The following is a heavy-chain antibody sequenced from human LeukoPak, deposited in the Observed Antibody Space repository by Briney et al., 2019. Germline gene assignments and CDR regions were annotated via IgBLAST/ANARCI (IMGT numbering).Heavy chain of an antibody. V-gene: IGHV3-48*04. D-gene: IGHD3-10*01. CDR1: GFTFSSYA. CDR2: ISSSGSTI. J-gene: IGHJ3*02. Sequence: GGSLRLSCAASGFTFSSYAMSWVRQAPGKGLEWVSYISSSGSTIYYAGSVKGRFTISRDNAKNSLYLQMNSLRAEDTAVYYCARDKLLWFGELIDAFDIWGQGTMVTVSS. CDR3: ARDKLLWFGELIDAFDI.